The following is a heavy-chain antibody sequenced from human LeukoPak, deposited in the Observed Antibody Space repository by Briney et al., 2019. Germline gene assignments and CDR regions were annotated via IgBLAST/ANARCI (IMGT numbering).Heavy chain of an antibody. CDR3: AREGGGYSYGPNFDY. J-gene: IGHJ4*02. CDR2: INPSGGST. CDR1: GYTFTCYY. V-gene: IGHV1-46*01. Sequence: ASVKVSCKASGYTFTCYYMHWVRQAPGQGLEWMGIINPSGGSTSYAQKFQGRVTMTRDTSTSTVYMELSSLRSEDTAVYYCAREGGGYSYGPNFDYWGQGTLVTVSS. D-gene: IGHD5-18*01.